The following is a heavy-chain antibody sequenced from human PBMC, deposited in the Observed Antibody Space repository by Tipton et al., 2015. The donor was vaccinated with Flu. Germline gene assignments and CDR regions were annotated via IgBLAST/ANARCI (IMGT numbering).Heavy chain of an antibody. D-gene: IGHD3-10*01. CDR3: ARHKIWLGDLVYFDY. J-gene: IGHJ4*02. CDR1: DFFISSGHF. V-gene: IGHV4-38-2*02. CDR2: IYQTGTT. Sequence: TLSLTCTVSDFFISSGHFWGWIRQPPGKGLEWVGSIYQTGTTHHNPSLKRRVTISLDMSKNQFSLRLSSVTAADTAVYYCARHKIWLGDLVYFDYWGQGTLVTVSS.